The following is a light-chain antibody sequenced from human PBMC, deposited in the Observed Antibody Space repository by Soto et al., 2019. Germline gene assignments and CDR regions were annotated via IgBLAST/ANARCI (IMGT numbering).Light chain of an antibody. CDR3: QQYGTSLP. V-gene: IGKV3-20*01. CDR1: QSVSGTY. Sequence: EIVLTQSPGTLSLSPGERATLSCRASQSVSGTYLAWYQQKPGQAPRLLIYGATSRATGVPDRFSGRGSGTDFTLTISRLEPEDFAVYYCQQYGTSLPFGGGTKVEIK. CDR2: GAT. J-gene: IGKJ4*01.